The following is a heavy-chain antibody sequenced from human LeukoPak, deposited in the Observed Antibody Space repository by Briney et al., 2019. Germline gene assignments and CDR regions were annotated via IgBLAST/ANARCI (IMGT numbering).Heavy chain of an antibody. CDR3: ARSGRYDFWSGYSSYFDY. Sequence: GGSLRLSCAASGFTFSSYSMNWVRQAPGKGLEWVSSISSSSYIYYADSVKGRFTISRDNAKNSLYLQMNSLRAEDTAVYYCARSGRYDFWSGYSSYFDYWGQGTLVTVSS. CDR2: ISSSSYI. V-gene: IGHV3-21*01. CDR1: GFTFSSYS. D-gene: IGHD3-3*01. J-gene: IGHJ4*02.